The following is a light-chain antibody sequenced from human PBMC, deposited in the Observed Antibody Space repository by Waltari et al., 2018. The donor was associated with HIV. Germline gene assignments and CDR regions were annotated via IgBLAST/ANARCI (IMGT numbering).Light chain of an antibody. Sequence: EIVLTQSPGTLSLSPGERATLSCRASQTVSSTSLAWYQQKPGQAPRLLIDGASSRATGIPDRFSGSGSGTDFTLTISRLEPEDFAVYYCQQYGSSPQTFGQGTKVEIK. V-gene: IGKV3-20*01. CDR1: QTVSSTS. CDR3: QQYGSSPQT. CDR2: GAS. J-gene: IGKJ1*01.